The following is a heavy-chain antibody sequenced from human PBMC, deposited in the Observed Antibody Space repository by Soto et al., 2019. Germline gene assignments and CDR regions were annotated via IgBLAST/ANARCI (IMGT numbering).Heavy chain of an antibody. CDR2: ISAYNGHT. CDR1: GYTFTSYG. D-gene: IGHD3-3*01. J-gene: IGHJ3*02. CDR3: AIKPPGFYGVVKAAFDI. Sequence: ASVKVSCKASGYTFTSYGISWVRQAPGQGLEWMGWISAYNGHTNYAQKLQGRVTMTTDTSTSTAYMELRSLRSDDTAVYYCAIKPPGFYGVVKAAFDIWGQGTMVTVSS. V-gene: IGHV1-18*01.